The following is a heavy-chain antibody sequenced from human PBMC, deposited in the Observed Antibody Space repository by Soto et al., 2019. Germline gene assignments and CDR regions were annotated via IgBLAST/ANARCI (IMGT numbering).Heavy chain of an antibody. CDR3: VRGDVFDI. D-gene: IGHD3-16*01. Sequence: QLQLQESGPGLVKPSETLSLICTVSGGSISGYFWSWVRQPAGKGLEWIGRIYSAGSTNYNPSLTSRVTMSVDTSQNQFSLQLTSVTAADTAMYYCVRGDVFDIWGRGTMVTVSS. J-gene: IGHJ3*02. CDR2: IYSAGST. CDR1: GGSISGYF. V-gene: IGHV4-4*07.